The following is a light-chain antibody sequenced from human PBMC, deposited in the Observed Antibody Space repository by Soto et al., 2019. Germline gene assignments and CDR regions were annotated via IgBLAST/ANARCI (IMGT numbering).Light chain of an antibody. CDR2: WAS. CDR3: QQYYSNLP. J-gene: IGKJ4*01. CDR1: QSVLYSSDNKNY. Sequence: DIVMTQSPDSLAVSLGERATINCKSSQSVLYSSDNKNYLAWYQQKPGQPPKLLIYWASTRDSGVPDRFSGSGSGADFTLTISSLQAEDVAVYYCQQYYSNLPFGGGTKVEIK. V-gene: IGKV4-1*01.